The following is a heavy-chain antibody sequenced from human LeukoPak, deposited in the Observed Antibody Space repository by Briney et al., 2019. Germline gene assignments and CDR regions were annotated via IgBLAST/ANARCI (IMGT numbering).Heavy chain of an antibody. Sequence: SETLSLTCAVSGYSISSGYYWGWIRQPPGKGLEWIGSIYHSGSTYYNPSLKSRVTISVDTSKNQSSLKLSSVTAADTAVYYCARELIAARPFDYWGQGTLVTVSS. J-gene: IGHJ4*02. V-gene: IGHV4-38-2*02. CDR1: GYSISSGYY. CDR3: ARELIAARPFDY. D-gene: IGHD6-6*01. CDR2: IYHSGST.